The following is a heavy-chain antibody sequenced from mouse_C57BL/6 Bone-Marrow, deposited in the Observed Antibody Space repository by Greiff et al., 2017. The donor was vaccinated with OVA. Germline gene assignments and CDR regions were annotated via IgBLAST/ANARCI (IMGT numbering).Heavy chain of an antibody. CDR2: IHPSDSDT. CDR1: GYTFTSYW. CDR3: AINGYHWYFDV. D-gene: IGHD2-2*01. J-gene: IGHJ1*03. Sequence: VQLQQPGAELVKPGASVKVSCKASGYTFTSYWMHWVKQRPGQGLEWIGRIHPSDSDTNYNQKFKGKATLTVDKSSSTAYIQLSSLTSEDSAVYYCAINGYHWYFDVWGTGTTVTVSS. V-gene: IGHV1-74*01.